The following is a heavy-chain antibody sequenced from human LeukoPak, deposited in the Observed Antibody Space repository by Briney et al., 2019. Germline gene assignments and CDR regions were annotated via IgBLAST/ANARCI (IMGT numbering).Heavy chain of an antibody. Sequence: GGSLRLSRAASGFTFSSYSMNWVRQAPGKWLEWVSSISSSSSYIYYADSVKGRFTISRDNAKNSLYLQMNSLRAEDTAVYYCARDKTRDSKTNYYFDDWGQGTLVTVSS. J-gene: IGHJ4*02. CDR1: GFTFSSYS. CDR2: ISSSSSYI. D-gene: IGHD1-1*01. V-gene: IGHV3-21*01. CDR3: ARDKTRDSKTNYYFDD.